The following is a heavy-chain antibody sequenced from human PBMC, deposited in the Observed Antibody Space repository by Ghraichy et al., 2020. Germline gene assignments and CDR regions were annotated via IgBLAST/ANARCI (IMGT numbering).Heavy chain of an antibody. CDR3: ARALYSSSSFYFDY. CDR2: IDWDDDK. D-gene: IGHD6-6*01. CDR1: GFSLSTSGMR. J-gene: IGHJ4*02. Sequence: SGPTLVKPTQTLTLTCTFSGFSLSTSGMRVSWIRQPPGKALEWLARIDWDDDKFYSTSLKTRLTISKDTSKNQVVLTMTNMDPVDTATYYCARALYSSSSFYFDYWGQGTLVTVPS. V-gene: IGHV2-70*04.